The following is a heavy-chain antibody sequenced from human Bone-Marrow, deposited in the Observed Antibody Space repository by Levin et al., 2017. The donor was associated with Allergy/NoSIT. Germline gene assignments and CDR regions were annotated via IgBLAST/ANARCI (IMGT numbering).Heavy chain of an antibody. D-gene: IGHD6-19*01. CDR3: AKGSSGWFQETDS. CDR2: ISGDADMT. CDR1: GFPFHTSA. Sequence: GGSLRLSCTASGFPFHTSAMTWVRQAPGQGLGWVSSISGDADMTSYADSVKGRFTVSRDNSRNMLFLQMDNLRVEDTAVFYCAKGSSGWFQETDSWGQGTLVTVSS. J-gene: IGHJ4*02. V-gene: IGHV3-23*01.